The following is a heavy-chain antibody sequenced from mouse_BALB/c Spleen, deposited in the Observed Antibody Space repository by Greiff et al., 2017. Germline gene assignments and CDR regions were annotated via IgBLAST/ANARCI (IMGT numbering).Heavy chain of an antibody. V-gene: IGHV3-2*02. CDR3: AYYYYGSDWYFDV. Sequence: VQLKESGPGLVKPSQSLSLTCTVTGYSITSDYAWNWIRQFPGNKLEWMGYISYSGSTSYNPSLKSRISITRDTSKNQFFLQLNSVTTEDTATYYCAYYYYGSDWYFDVWGAGTTVTVSS. CDR2: ISYSGST. CDR1: GYSITSDYA. J-gene: IGHJ1*01. D-gene: IGHD1-1*01.